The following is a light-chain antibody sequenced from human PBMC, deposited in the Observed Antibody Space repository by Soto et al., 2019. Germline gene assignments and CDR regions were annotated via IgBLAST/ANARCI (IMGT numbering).Light chain of an antibody. CDR1: RPNIGNGKNY. CDR3: APWDNSLSAGV. Sequence: QSVLTQPPSVSAAPGQRVTISCAGSRPNIGNGKNYVSWYQQLPGTAPKLLIYDNDKRPSGIPDRFSGSKSGTSATLGISGLQTGDEADYYCAPWDNSLSAGVFGGGTKLTVL. CDR2: DND. J-gene: IGLJ2*01. V-gene: IGLV1-51*01.